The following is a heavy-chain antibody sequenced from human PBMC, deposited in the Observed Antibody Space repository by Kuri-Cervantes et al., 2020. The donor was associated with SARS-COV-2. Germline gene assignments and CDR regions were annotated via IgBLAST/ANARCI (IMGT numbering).Heavy chain of an antibody. V-gene: IGHV3-48*01. Sequence: GESLKISCAASGFIFSSHSMNWVRQAPGKGLEWVSYISSSSSTIYYADSVKGRFTISRDNAKNSLYLQMNSLRAEDTAVYYCARDRAGYCSSTSCFRRYDSSGYYIPWGQGTLVTVSS. CDR3: ARDRAGYCSSTSCFRRYDSSGYYIP. CDR2: ISSSSSTI. CDR1: GFIFSSHS. J-gene: IGHJ5*02. D-gene: IGHD2-2*01.